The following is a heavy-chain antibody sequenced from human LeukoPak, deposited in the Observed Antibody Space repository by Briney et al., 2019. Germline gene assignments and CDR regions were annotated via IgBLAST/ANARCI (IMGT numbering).Heavy chain of an antibody. J-gene: IGHJ6*02. Sequence: SVKVSCKASGGTFISYGISWVRQAPGQGLEWMGRIIPILGRANYAQKFQDTVTITADKSTSTAYMELNSLRSEDTAVYYCARATPGAIGMDVWGQGTTVTVSS. CDR2: IIPILGRA. V-gene: IGHV1-69*04. D-gene: IGHD1-14*01. CDR1: GGTFISYG. CDR3: ARATPGAIGMDV.